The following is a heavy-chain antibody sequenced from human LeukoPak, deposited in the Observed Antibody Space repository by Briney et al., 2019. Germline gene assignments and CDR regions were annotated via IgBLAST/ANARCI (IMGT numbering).Heavy chain of an antibody. CDR2: IDTSNGAT. J-gene: IGHJ4*02. Sequence: GASVKVSCKASGYTFTSYYMHWVRQAPGQGLEWTGWIDTSNGATNYAQKFQGRVTISRDTSIGTAYMELTNLISDDTAIYYCASEANCNGARCSFQRVASWGQGTLVTVSS. D-gene: IGHD2-15*01. CDR3: ASEANCNGARCSFQRVAS. V-gene: IGHV1-2*02. CDR1: GYTFTSYY.